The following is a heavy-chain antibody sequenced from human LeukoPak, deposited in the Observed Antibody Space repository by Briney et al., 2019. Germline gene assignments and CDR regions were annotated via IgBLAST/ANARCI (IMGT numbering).Heavy chain of an antibody. J-gene: IGHJ3*02. CDR2: VNSDGSIT. CDR1: GFTFSTYW. D-gene: IGHD4-11*01. Sequence: GGSLRLSCAASGFTFSTYWMHWVRQAPGKGLVWVSRVNSDGSITTYADSVKGRFTISRDNSKNTLYLQMNSLRAEDTAVYYCATKPYSNAFDIWGQGTMVTVSS. CDR3: ATKPYSNAFDI. V-gene: IGHV3-74*01.